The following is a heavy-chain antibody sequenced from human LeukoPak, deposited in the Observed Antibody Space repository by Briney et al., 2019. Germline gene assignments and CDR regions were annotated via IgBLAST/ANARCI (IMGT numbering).Heavy chain of an antibody. J-gene: IGHJ4*02. V-gene: IGHV1-2*02. Sequence: ASVKVSCKASGYTFTDYYIQWVRQAPGQGLEWMGWINPNSGNTKHAQKFQGRVTMTRGTSISTAYMELSSLRSDDTAVYYCARSTVTIFGVLTATDYWGQGTLVTVSS. CDR2: INPNSGNT. CDR3: ARSTVTIFGVLTATDY. CDR1: GYTFTDYY. D-gene: IGHD3-3*01.